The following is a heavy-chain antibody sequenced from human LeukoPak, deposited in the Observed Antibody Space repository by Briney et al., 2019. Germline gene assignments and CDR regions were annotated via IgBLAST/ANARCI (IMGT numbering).Heavy chain of an antibody. CDR3: ARAKDRALNYYYYMDV. V-gene: IGHV1-69*05. Sequence: SVTVSFKASGGTFSSYAISWVRQAPGQGLEWMGGIIPIFGTANYAQKFQGRVTITTDESTSTAYMELSSLRSEDTAVYYCARAKDRALNYYYYMDVWGKGTTVTVSS. CDR1: GGTFSSYA. J-gene: IGHJ6*03. CDR2: IIPIFGTA. D-gene: IGHD1-14*01.